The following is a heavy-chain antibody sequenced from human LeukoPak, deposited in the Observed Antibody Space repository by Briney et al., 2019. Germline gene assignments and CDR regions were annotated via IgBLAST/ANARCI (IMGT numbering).Heavy chain of an antibody. CDR3: ARGYSYGYYFDY. J-gene: IGHJ4*02. Sequence: GGSLRLSCAASGFTVSSNYMSWVRQAPGKGLEWVSVIYSGGSTYYSDSVKGRFTISRDNSKNTLYLQMNSLRAEDTAVYYCARGYSYGYYFDYWGQGTLVTVSS. D-gene: IGHD5-18*01. CDR2: IYSGGST. CDR1: GFTVSSNY. V-gene: IGHV3-53*01.